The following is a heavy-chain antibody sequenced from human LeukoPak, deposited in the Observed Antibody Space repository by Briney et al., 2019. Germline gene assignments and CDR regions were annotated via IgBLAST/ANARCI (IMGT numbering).Heavy chain of an antibody. CDR2: VRYDGNKK. D-gene: IGHD6-13*01. V-gene: IGHV3-30*02. J-gene: IGHJ4*02. CDR3: AKIGEESSSGRVDY. CDR1: GFSFSSYG. Sequence: GGSLRLSCAASGFSFSSYGMHWVRQAPGKGLEWVAFVRYDGNKKYYADSVEGRFTISRDNSMNTMYLQMNSLRPEDTAMYYCAKIGEESSSGRVDYWGQGTLVTVSS.